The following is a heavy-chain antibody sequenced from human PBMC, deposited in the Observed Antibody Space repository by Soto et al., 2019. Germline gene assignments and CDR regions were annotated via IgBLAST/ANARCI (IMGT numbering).Heavy chain of an antibody. V-gene: IGHV4-30-4*01. J-gene: IGHJ6*02. CDR1: GASIRSGDSY. Sequence: PSETLSLTCTVSGASIRSGDSYWSWIRQAPGRGLEWIGYIYYSGSTYYNPSLKSRLSISVDTSKNQFSLKLSFVTAADTAVYYCARDGGGPLLQYFSASLNGMDVWGQGTTVTVSS. CDR2: IYYSGST. CDR3: ARDGGGPLLQYFSASLNGMDV. D-gene: IGHD3-9*01.